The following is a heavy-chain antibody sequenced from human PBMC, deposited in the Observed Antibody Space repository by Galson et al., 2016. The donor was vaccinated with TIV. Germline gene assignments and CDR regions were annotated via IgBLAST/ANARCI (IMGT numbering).Heavy chain of an antibody. J-gene: IGHJ3*01. D-gene: IGHD1-26*01. V-gene: IGHV3-9*01. CDR1: GFTFDDYA. CDR3: ARGLLGASVGYDV. CDR2: ISWNSGNI. Sequence: SLRLSCAASGFTFDDYAMHWVRQAPGKGLEWVSGISWNSGNIDYADSVKGRFTISRDNAKNSLSLQMNSLRAEDTAVYYCARGLLGASVGYDVWGQGTMVTVSS.